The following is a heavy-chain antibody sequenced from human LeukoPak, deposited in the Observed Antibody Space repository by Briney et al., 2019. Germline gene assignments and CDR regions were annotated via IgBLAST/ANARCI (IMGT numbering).Heavy chain of an antibody. CDR3: ARGYDSSGYYYYGMDV. Sequence: GGSLRLSCAASGFTFSNAWMSWVRQAPGKGLEWVANIKQDGSEKYYVDSVKGRFTISRDDAKNSLYLQMNSLRAEDTAVYYCARGYDSSGYYYYGMDVWGQGTTVTVSS. CDR1: GFTFSNAW. D-gene: IGHD3-22*01. V-gene: IGHV3-7*01. J-gene: IGHJ6*02. CDR2: IKQDGSEK.